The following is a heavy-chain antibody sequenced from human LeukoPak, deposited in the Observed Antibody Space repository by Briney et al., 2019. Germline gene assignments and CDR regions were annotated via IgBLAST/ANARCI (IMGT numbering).Heavy chain of an antibody. CDR3: ARHVEQWLTPFDY. CDR1: GGSFSGYY. V-gene: IGHV4-34*01. Sequence: SETLSLTCAVYGGSFSGYYWSWIRQPPGKGLEWIGEINHSGSTNYNPSLKSRVTISVDTSKNQFSLKLTSVTAADTAVYYCARHVEQWLTPFDYWGQGTLVTVSS. CDR2: INHSGST. J-gene: IGHJ4*02. D-gene: IGHD6-19*01.